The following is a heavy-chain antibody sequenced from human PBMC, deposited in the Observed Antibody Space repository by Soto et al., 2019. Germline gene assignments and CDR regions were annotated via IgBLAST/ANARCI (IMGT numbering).Heavy chain of an antibody. CDR2: INTGNGNT. J-gene: IGHJ3*02. V-gene: IGHV1-3*04. D-gene: IGHD1-26*01. Sequence: ASVKVSCKASGYIFSSYAMHWVRQAPGQSLEWMGWINTGNGNTKYSQKFQGRVTITTDTSASTAYMELSSLRSEDTAVYYCARISGSYYGSFDISGQRTTVPVSS. CDR3: ARISGSYYGSFDI. CDR1: GYIFSSYA.